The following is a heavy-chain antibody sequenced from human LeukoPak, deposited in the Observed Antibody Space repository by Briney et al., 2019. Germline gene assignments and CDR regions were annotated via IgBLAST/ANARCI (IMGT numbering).Heavy chain of an antibody. Sequence: GGSLRLSCVASEFTFSTYWMSWVRQAPAKGLEWVANIKQDGSEKYYVDSVKGRFTISRDNAKNSLSLQMNSLRVEDTAVYYCARYNSRSGGMDVWGQGTTVTVSS. CDR3: ARYNSRSGGMDV. CDR2: IKQDGSEK. V-gene: IGHV3-7*01. D-gene: IGHD6-13*01. CDR1: EFTFSTYW. J-gene: IGHJ6*02.